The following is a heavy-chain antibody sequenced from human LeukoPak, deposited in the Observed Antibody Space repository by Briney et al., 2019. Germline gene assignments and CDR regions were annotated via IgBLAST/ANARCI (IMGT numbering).Heavy chain of an antibody. J-gene: IGHJ5*02. CDR2: IYPGDSDT. D-gene: IGHD6-19*01. CDR1: GYSFTSYW. V-gene: IGHV5-51*01. Sequence: GGSLKISCKGSGYSFTSYWIGWVRQMPGKGPEWMGIIYPGDSDTRYSPSFQGQVTISADKSISTAYLQWSSLKASDTAMYYCARHNTVAGFDPWGQGTLVTVSS. CDR3: ARHNTVAGFDP.